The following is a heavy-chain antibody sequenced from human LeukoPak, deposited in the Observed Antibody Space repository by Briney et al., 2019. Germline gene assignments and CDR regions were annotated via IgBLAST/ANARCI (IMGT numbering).Heavy chain of an antibody. J-gene: IGHJ4*02. CDR3: ASLRIAAPGSDFDY. D-gene: IGHD6-13*01. CDR2: IYHSGST. CDR1: GGSISSSNW. Sequence: SETLSLTCAVSGGSISSSNWWSWVRQPPEKGLEWIGEIYHSGSTNYNPSLKSRVTISVDKSKNQFSLKLSSVTAADSAVYYCASLRIAAPGSDFDYWGQGTLVTVSS. V-gene: IGHV4-4*02.